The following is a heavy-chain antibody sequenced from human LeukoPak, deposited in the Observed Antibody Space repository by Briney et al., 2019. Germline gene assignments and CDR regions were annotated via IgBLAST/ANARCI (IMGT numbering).Heavy chain of an antibody. CDR2: IYYNGKT. D-gene: IGHD5-24*01. CDR3: ARIIEMATIFAPFDP. V-gene: IGHV4-39*01. Sequence: SETLSLTCTVSGGSVTYTNYYWGWIRQPPGKGLQWIGVIYYNGKTYYNPSLKSRITVAVDTSKNQFSLKLSSVTAADTAVYYCARIIEMATIFAPFDPWGQGTLVTVSS. J-gene: IGHJ5*02. CDR1: GGSVTYTNYY.